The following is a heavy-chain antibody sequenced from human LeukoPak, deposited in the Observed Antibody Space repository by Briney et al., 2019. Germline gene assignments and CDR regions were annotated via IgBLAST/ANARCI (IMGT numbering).Heavy chain of an antibody. Sequence: PSETLSLTCTVSGGSISSSSYYWGWIRQPPGKGLEWIGSIYYSGSTYYNPSLKSRVTISVDTSKNQFSLKLSSVTAADTAIYFCARARRNVAAAGFDSWGQGTLVTVSS. V-gene: IGHV4-39*07. J-gene: IGHJ4*02. D-gene: IGHD6-13*01. CDR1: GGSISSSSYY. CDR3: ARARRNVAAAGFDS. CDR2: IYYSGST.